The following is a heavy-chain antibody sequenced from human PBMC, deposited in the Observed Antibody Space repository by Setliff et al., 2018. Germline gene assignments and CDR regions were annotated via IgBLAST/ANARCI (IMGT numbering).Heavy chain of an antibody. CDR1: GYTLTELS. CDR3: ATADVIIAAVGNSKYILDY. CDR2: FDPEDGET. D-gene: IGHD6-13*01. J-gene: IGHJ4*02. V-gene: IGHV1-24*01. Sequence: ASVKVSCKVSGYTLTELSMHWVRQAPGKGLEWMGGFDPEDGETIYAQKFQGRVTMTEDTSTDTAYMELSSLRSEDTAVYYCATADVIIAAVGNSKYILDYWGQGTLVTVSS.